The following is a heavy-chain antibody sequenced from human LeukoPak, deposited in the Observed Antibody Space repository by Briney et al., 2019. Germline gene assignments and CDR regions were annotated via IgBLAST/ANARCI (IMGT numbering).Heavy chain of an antibody. CDR3: AFSRGDSSSWYVPFDY. D-gene: IGHD6-13*01. V-gene: IGHV5-51*01. Sequence: GESLKISCKGSGYSFTSYWIGWVRQLPGKGLEWMGIIYPGDSDTRYSPPFQGQVTISADKSISTAYLQWSSLKASDTAMYYCAFSRGDSSSWYVPFDYWGQGTLVTVSS. CDR2: IYPGDSDT. CDR1: GYSFTSYW. J-gene: IGHJ4*02.